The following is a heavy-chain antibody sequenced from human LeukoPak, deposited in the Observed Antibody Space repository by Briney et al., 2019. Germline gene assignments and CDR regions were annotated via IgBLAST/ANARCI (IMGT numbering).Heavy chain of an antibody. J-gene: IGHJ4*02. D-gene: IGHD3-9*01. V-gene: IGHV3-21*01. CDR2: ISSSSSYI. Sequence: GGSLRLSCAASGFTFSSYSMNWVRQAPRKGLERVSSISSSSSYIYYADSVKGRFTISRDNAKNSLYLQMNSLRAEDTAVYYCARVTTEDKLRYFDWLVYPGFDYWGQGTLVTVVS. CDR3: ARVTTEDKLRYFDWLVYPGFDY. CDR1: GFTFSSYS.